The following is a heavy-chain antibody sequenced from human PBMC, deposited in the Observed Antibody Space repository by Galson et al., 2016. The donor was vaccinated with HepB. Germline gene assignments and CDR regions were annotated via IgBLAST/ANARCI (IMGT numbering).Heavy chain of an antibody. CDR2: IHYSGTS. D-gene: IGHD5-12*01. CDR1: GGSISSGGYY. J-gene: IGHJ4*02. Sequence: TLSLTCTVSGGSISSGGYYWSWIRQHPVNGLEWIEYIHYSGTSYYSPSLRCRFSISVATSKNQFSLKLSSLTAADTAVYYCARNSGYDYFDYWGLGTLVTVSS. V-gene: IGHV4-31*03. CDR3: ARNSGYDYFDY.